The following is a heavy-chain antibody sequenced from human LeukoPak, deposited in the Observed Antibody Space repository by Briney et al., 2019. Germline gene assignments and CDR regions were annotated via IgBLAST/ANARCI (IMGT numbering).Heavy chain of an antibody. CDR1: GFTFSIYG. Sequence: GGSLRLSCSASGFTFSIYGLYWVRQAPGKGLEFVSAINSDGHRTYYADSVKGRFTISRDNSKNTVYLQMNSLRAEDTAVYYCARGHYGSGIHQGAFDIWGQGTIVTVSS. J-gene: IGHJ3*02. V-gene: IGHV3-64*04. CDR2: INSDGHRT. CDR3: ARGHYGSGIHQGAFDI. D-gene: IGHD3-10*01.